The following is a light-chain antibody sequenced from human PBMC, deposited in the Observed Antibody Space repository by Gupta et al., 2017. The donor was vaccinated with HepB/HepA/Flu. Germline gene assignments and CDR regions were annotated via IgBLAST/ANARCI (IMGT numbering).Light chain of an antibody. J-gene: IGKJ4*01. V-gene: IGKV3-11*01. CDR1: QSISSY. CDR2: EAS. Sequence: EIALTQSPATLSLSPGERATLSCRASQSISSYLAWYQQRPGQAPRLLIYEASNRATGIPARFSGSGSGTDFTLTISSLEPEDFAVYYCQQRCNWPLTFGGGTKVEIK. CDR3: QQRCNWPLT.